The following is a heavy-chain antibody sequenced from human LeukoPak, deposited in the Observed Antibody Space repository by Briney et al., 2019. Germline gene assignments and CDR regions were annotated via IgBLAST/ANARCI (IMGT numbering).Heavy chain of an antibody. D-gene: IGHD4-17*01. CDR1: GGTFSSYA. J-gene: IGHJ5*02. V-gene: IGHV1-69*13. CDR3: ARHIPDSTVFLGSWFDP. Sequence: SVKVSCKASGGTFSSYAISWVRQAPGQGLEWMGGIIPIFGTANYAQKFQGRVTITADESTSTAYMELSSLRSEDTAVYYCARHIPDSTVFLGSWFDPWGQGTLVTVSS. CDR2: IIPIFGTA.